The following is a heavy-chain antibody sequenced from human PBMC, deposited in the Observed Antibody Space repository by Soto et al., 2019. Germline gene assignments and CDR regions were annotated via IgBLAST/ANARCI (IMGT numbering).Heavy chain of an antibody. V-gene: IGHV4-59*11. D-gene: IGHD2-15*01. CDR1: GVSITSHY. CDR2: IHYSGST. CDR3: TGGGRGHSFDY. J-gene: IGHJ4*02. Sequence: SETLSLTCNVSGVSITSHYWTWIRQPPGKGLEWIGNIHYSGSTHYSPSLRGRVIISVDTSENQSSLKLYSVTTADTAVDYCTGGGRGHSFDYWGQGTLVTVSS.